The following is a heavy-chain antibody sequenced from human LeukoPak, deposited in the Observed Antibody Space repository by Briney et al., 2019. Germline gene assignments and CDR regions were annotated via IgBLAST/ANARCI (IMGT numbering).Heavy chain of an antibody. CDR2: INPSGGGT. CDR1: GYTFTSYY. Sequence: ASVKVSCKASGYTFTSYYIHWVRQAPGQGLEWMGIINPSGGGTSYAQRFQGRVTMTRDMSTSTVYMDLSSLRSEDTAVYFCARVIGEDYYDSSVYRDAFDIWGQGTMVTVSS. V-gene: IGHV1-46*01. CDR3: ARVIGEDYYDSSVYRDAFDI. D-gene: IGHD3-22*01. J-gene: IGHJ3*02.